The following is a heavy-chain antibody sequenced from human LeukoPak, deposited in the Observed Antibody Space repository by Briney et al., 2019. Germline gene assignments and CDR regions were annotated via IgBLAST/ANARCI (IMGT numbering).Heavy chain of an antibody. CDR3: AKVRRKDYDFWSGQKGFDY. CDR1: GFTFSSYA. J-gene: IGHJ4*02. Sequence: GGSLRLSCAASGFTFSSYAMSWVRQAPGKGLEWVSAISGSGGSTYYADSVKGRFTISRDNSKNTLNLQMNSLRAEDTAVYYCAKVRRKDYDFWSGQKGFDYWGQGTLVTVSS. D-gene: IGHD3-3*01. V-gene: IGHV3-23*01. CDR2: ISGSGGST.